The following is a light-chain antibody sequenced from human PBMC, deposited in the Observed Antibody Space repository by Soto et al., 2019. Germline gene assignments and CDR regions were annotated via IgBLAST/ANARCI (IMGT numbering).Light chain of an antibody. Sequence: EIVMTQSPATLSVSPGERATLSCRASQSVSSNLAWYQQKPGQAPRLLIYGASTRATDVPARFSGSGSGTEFTLTISSLQSEDFAVYYCQQYGSSLTFGGGTKVDIK. CDR3: QQYGSSLT. V-gene: IGKV3-15*01. J-gene: IGKJ4*01. CDR2: GAS. CDR1: QSVSSN.